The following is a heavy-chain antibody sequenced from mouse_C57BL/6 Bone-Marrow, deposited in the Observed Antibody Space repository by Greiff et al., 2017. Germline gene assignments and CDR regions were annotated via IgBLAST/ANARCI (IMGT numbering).Heavy chain of an antibody. V-gene: IGHV1-59*01. CDR1: GYTFTSYW. Sequence: QVQLQQPGAELVRPGTSVKLSCKASGYTFTSYWMPWVKQRPGQGLEWIGVIDPSDSYTNYNQKFKGKATLTVDTSSSTAYMQLISLTSEDSSVYYCAGLNWAGLAFWGQGTLVTVSA. CDR3: AGLNWAGLAF. J-gene: IGHJ3*01. D-gene: IGHD4-1*01. CDR2: IDPSDSYT.